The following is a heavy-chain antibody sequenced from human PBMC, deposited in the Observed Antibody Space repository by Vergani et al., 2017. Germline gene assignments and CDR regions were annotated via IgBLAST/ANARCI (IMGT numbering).Heavy chain of an antibody. J-gene: IGHJ6*03. Sequence: EVQLVESGGGLVQPGGSLRLSCAASGFTFSSYWMSWVRQAPGKGLEGVANIKQDGSEKYYVDSVKGRFTISRDNAKNSLYLQMNSLRAEDTAVYYCARGSTGIQLWLRYYYMDVWGKGTTVTVSS. CDR3: ARGSTGIQLWLRYYYMDV. CDR1: GFTFSSYW. D-gene: IGHD5-18*01. CDR2: IKQDGSEK. V-gene: IGHV3-7*03.